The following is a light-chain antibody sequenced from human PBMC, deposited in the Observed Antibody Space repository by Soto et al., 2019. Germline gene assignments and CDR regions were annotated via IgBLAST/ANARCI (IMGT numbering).Light chain of an antibody. J-gene: IGKJ5*01. CDR1: QSVSSN. CDR2: GAS. CDR3: QQYNNWPPT. Sequence: EIVMTQSPATLSVSPGERATLSCRASQSVSSNLAWYQQKPGQAPRLLIYGASTRATGIPARFSGSGSGTEFTLTLSSLQSEDFAVYYCQQYNNWPPTFGQGTRLEI. V-gene: IGKV3-15*01.